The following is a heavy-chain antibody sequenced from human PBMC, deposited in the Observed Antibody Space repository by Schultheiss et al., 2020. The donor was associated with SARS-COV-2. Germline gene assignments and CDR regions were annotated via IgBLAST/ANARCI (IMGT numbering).Heavy chain of an antibody. CDR2: IYTSGST. D-gene: IGHD6-13*01. V-gene: IGHV4-4*02. J-gene: IGHJ4*02. CDR1: GVSVSSNHG. Sequence: SETLSLTCDVSGVSVSSNHGWSWVRQPPGKGLEWIGRIYTSGSTNYNPSLKSRVTISVDTSKNQFSLKLSSVTAADTAVYYCARRIAAAGRAFDYWGQGTLVTVSS. CDR3: ARRIAAAGRAFDY.